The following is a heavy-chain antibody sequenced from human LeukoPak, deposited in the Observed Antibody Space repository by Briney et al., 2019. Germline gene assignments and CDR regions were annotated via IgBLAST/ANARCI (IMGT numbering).Heavy chain of an antibody. J-gene: IGHJ4*02. D-gene: IGHD2-2*01. V-gene: IGHV3-30*02. CDR3: AKDLPGGGYCSSTSCQGSY. Sequence: GGSLRLSCAASGFAFSSYGMHWVRQAPGKGLEWVAFIRYDGSNKYYADSVKGRFTISRDNSKNTLYLQMNSLRAEDTAVYYCAKDLPGGGYCSSTSCQGSYWGQGTLVTVSS. CDR1: GFAFSSYG. CDR2: IRYDGSNK.